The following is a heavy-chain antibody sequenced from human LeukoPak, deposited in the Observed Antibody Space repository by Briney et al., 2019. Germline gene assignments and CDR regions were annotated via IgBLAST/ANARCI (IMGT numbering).Heavy chain of an antibody. Sequence: SETLSLTCAVYGGSFSGYYWSWIRQPPGKGLEWIGYIYYSGSTNYNPSLKSRVTISVDTSKNQFSLKLSSVTAADTAVYYCARAFMGGLIDYWGQGTLVTVSS. CDR3: ARAFMGGLIDY. J-gene: IGHJ4*02. CDR1: GGSFSGYY. CDR2: IYYSGST. D-gene: IGHD5-12*01. V-gene: IGHV4-59*01.